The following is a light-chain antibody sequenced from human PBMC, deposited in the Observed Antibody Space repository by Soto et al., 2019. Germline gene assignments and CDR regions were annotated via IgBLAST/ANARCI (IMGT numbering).Light chain of an antibody. J-gene: IGKJ4*01. CDR3: QHRNNWPPGAT. V-gene: IGKV3-11*01. Sequence: EIVLTQSPDTLSLSPGERATLSCRASQSISTYLAWYQQKPGQSPRRLIYDSSIRATGIPARFSGSGSGTDFTLTISSLEPEDSAVYSCQHRNNWPPGATFGGGTKVEIK. CDR2: DSS. CDR1: QSISTY.